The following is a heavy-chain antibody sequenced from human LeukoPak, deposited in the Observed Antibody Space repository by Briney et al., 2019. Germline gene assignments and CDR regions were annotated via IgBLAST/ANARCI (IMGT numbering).Heavy chain of an antibody. CDR2: IYHSGST. CDR3: ARERHGNYYDSSGYWRGNFDY. Sequence: SETLSLTCTVSGYSISSGYYWGWIRQPPGKGLEWIGSIYHSGSTYYNPSLKSRVTISVDTSKNQFSLKLSSVTAADTAVYYCARERHGNYYDSSGYWRGNFDYWGQGTLVTVSS. D-gene: IGHD3-22*01. CDR1: GYSISSGYY. V-gene: IGHV4-38-2*02. J-gene: IGHJ4*02.